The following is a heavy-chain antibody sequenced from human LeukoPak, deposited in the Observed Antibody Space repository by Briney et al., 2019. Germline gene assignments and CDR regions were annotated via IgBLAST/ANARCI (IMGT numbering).Heavy chain of an antibody. V-gene: IGHV1-2*02. CDR1: GYTFTGYY. J-gene: IGHJ4*02. CDR3: ARVRPTTYSSGYYYVDY. Sequence: ASVKVSCKASGYTFTGYYMHWVRQAPGQGLEWMGWINPNSGGTNYAQKFQGRVTMTRDTSISTAYMELRSLRSDDTAVYYCARVRPTTYSSGYYYVDYWGQGTLVTVSS. CDR2: INPNSGGT. D-gene: IGHD3-22*01.